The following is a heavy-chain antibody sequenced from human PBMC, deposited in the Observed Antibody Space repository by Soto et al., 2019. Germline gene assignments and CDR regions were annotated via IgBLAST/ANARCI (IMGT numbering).Heavy chain of an antibody. J-gene: IGHJ4*02. CDR1: RLTFSIYT. CDR3: ATSGSYDY. D-gene: IGHD1-26*01. Sequence: VHLVESGGGVVQPGRSLKLSCAASRLTFSIYTLHWVRQTPGKGLEWVAVISSEGDRKYYADSVKGRFTVSRDNSKNTLYLQMNSLRSEDAAVYYCATSGSYDYWGRGTLVTVSS. CDR2: ISSEGDRK. V-gene: IGHV3-30-3*01.